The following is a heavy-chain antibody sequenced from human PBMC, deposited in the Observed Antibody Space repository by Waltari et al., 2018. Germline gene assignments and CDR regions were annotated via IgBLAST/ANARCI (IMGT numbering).Heavy chain of an antibody. V-gene: IGHV3-9*03. CDR1: GFTFDDYA. CDR2: ISWNSGSI. D-gene: IGHD3-3*01. CDR3: AKEGDLYYDFWSGYFDL. J-gene: IGHJ2*01. Sequence: EVQLVESGGGLVQPGRSLRLSCAASGFTFDDYAMHWVRQAPGKGLEWVPGISWNSGSIGYADSVKGRFTISRDNAKNSLYLQMNSLRAEDMALYYCAKEGDLYYDFWSGYFDLWGRGTLVTVSS.